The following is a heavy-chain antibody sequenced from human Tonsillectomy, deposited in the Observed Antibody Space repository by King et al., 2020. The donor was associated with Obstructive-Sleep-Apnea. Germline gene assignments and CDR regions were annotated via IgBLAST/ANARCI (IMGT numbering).Heavy chain of an antibody. CDR2: ISWNSGSR. J-gene: IGHJ4*02. CDR1: GFTFDDYA. V-gene: IGHV3-9*01. Sequence: VQLVESGGGLVQPGRSLRLSCAASGFTFDDYAMHWVRQAPGKGLEWVSGISWNSGSRGYGDSVKGRFTISRDNAKNSLYLQMNSLRAEDTALYYCAKTPSVTMVRGVVFDYWGQGTLVTVSS. CDR3: AKTPSVTMVRGVVFDY. D-gene: IGHD3-10*01.